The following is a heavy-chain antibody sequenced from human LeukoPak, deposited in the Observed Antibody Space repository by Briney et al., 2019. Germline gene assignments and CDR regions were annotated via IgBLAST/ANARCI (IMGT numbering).Heavy chain of an antibody. D-gene: IGHD5-24*01. CDR3: ARSYEMATVPGWD. CDR1: GYTFTGYY. V-gene: IGHV1-69*02. Sequence: GASVKVSCKASGYTFTGYYMHWVRQAPGQGLEWMGRIIPILGIANYAQKFQGRVTITADKSTSTAYMELSSLRSEDTAVYYCARSYEMATVPGWDWGQGTLVTVSS. J-gene: IGHJ4*02. CDR2: IIPILGIA.